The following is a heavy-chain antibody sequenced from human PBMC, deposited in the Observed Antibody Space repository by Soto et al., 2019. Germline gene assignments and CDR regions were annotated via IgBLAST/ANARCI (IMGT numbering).Heavy chain of an antibody. V-gene: IGHV5-51*01. CDR2: IYPGDSDT. D-gene: IGHD2-15*01. J-gene: IGHJ4*02. Sequence: GESLKISCKASGYSFTNYWIGWVRQMPGKGLEWMGVIYPGDSDTRYSPSFQGQVTISADNSISTAYLQWSSLKASDTAIYYCAKSVGYCSGGSCYSGAFDYWGQGTLVTVSS. CDR3: AKSVGYCSGGSCYSGAFDY. CDR1: GYSFTNYW.